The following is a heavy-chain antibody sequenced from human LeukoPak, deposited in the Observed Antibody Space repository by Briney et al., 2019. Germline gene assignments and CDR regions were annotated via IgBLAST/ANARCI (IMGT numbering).Heavy chain of an antibody. V-gene: IGHV3-23*01. CDR3: AKDRRSSWYQNWFDP. CDR2: ISGSDSST. D-gene: IGHD6-13*01. Sequence: GGALRVSCAASRFTFSSYAMCWVREAPGKGLERGSAISGSDSSTYYADTVQGRFTISTDNTKNTLYLHMNSLRAEDTAVYYCAKDRRSSWYQNWFDPRGDGTPVTASS. CDR1: RFTFSSYA. J-gene: IGHJ5*02.